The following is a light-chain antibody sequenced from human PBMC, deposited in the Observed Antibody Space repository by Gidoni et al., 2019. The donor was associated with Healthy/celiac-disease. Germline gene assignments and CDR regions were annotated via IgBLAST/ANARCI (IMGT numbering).Light chain of an antibody. Sequence: DIQMTHYPSSLAASVGDRVTITCRASQGISNYLAWYQQKPGKVPKLLIYAASTLQSGVPSRFSGSGSGTDFTLTISSLQPEDVATYYCQKYNSVPRAFXAXTKVDIK. V-gene: IGKV1-27*01. CDR3: QKYNSVPRA. CDR1: QGISNY. CDR2: AAS. J-gene: IGKJ3*01.